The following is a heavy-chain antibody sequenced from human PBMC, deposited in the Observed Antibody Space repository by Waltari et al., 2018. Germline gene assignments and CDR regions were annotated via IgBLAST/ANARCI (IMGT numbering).Heavy chain of an antibody. V-gene: IGHV3-23*04. J-gene: IGHJ6*02. CDR3: SKEVASLYYYGMDV. D-gene: IGHD5-12*01. Sequence: VQLVESGGGVVQPGESLRLSCAASGFTFSTYGMHWVRQAPGKGLEWVAAISANGGSKYFADSVKGRFTISRDNSKNTLCLQMNSLRAEDTAIYYCSKEVASLYYYGMDVWGLGTTVTVSS. CDR1: GFTFSTYG. CDR2: ISANGGSK.